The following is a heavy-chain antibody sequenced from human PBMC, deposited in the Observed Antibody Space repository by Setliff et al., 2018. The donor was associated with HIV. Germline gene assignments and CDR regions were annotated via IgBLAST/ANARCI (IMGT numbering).Heavy chain of an antibody. J-gene: IGHJ4*01. CDR2: INTSGGSA. CDR1: GYTFTSYP. Sequence: GASVKVSCKASGYTFTSYPMHWVRQAPGQGLEWMGVINTSGGSAGYAEKFRGRVTMTRDTSTSTVYMDLRNLRSEDTAVYYCARNQGDSSGWYAGDYWGHGTLVNVSS. CDR3: ARNQGDSSGWYAGDY. D-gene: IGHD6-19*01. V-gene: IGHV1-46*01.